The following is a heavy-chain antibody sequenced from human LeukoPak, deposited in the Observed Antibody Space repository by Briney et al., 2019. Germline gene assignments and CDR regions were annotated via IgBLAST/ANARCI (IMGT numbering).Heavy chain of an antibody. CDR3: AKGGGITMIVVVMEDYYFDY. V-gene: IGHV3-23*01. Sequence: PGGSLRLSCAASGFTFSSYAMSWVRQPPGKGLEWVSSIFQGGGEIHYADSVRGRFTISRDNSKSTLFLQMNSLRAEDTAVYYCAKGGGITMIVVVMEDYYFDYWGQGTLVTVSS. D-gene: IGHD3-22*01. CDR1: GFTFSSYA. J-gene: IGHJ4*02. CDR2: IFQGGGEI.